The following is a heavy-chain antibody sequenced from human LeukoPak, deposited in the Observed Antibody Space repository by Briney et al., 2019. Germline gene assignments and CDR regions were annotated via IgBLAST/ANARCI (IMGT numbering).Heavy chain of an antibody. V-gene: IGHV3-49*04. CDR2: IRSKAYGGTT. CDR1: GFLFGDYA. Sequence: GGSLRLSCTASGFLFGDYAMSWVRQAPGKGLEWVGSIRSKAYGGTTEYAASVKGRFTISRDDSKSIAYLQMNSLITEDTAVYYCAKIYDYYYMDVWGKGTTVTVSS. J-gene: IGHJ6*03. CDR3: AKIYDYYYMDV.